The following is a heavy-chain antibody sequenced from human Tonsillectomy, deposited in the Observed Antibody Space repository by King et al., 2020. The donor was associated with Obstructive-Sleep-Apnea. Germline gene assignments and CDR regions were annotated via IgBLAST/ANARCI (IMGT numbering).Heavy chain of an antibody. Sequence: HVQLVESGGGVVQPGRSLRLSCAASGFTFSSYAMHWVRQAPGKGLEWVAVISYDGSNIYYADSVKGRFTISRDNSKNTLYLQMNSLRAEDTAVYYCARDYGDYEFFDYWGQGTLVTVSS. V-gene: IGHV3-30-3*01. D-gene: IGHD4-17*01. J-gene: IGHJ4*02. CDR3: ARDYGDYEFFDY. CDR1: GFTFSSYA. CDR2: ISYDGSNI.